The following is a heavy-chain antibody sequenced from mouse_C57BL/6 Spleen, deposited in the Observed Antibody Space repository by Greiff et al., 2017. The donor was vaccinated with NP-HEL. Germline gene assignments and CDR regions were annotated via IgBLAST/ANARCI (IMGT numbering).Heavy chain of an antibody. D-gene: IGHD2-4*01. J-gene: IGHJ3*01. V-gene: IGHV1-54*01. CDR1: GYAFTNYL. CDR2: INPGSGGT. Sequence: VMLVESGAELVRPGTSVKVSCKASGYAFTNYLIEWVKQRPGQGLEWIGVINPGSGGTNYNEKFKGKATLTADKSSSTAYMQLSSLTSEDSAVYFCARNDYDGAWFAYWGQGTLVTVSA. CDR3: ARNDYDGAWFAY.